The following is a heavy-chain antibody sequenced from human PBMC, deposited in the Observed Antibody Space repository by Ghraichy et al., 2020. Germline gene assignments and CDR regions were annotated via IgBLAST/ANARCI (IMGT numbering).Heavy chain of an antibody. D-gene: IGHD3-22*01. J-gene: IGHJ4*02. CDR3: AREGGYYDRSGFDY. CDR1: GGSISNYY. CDR2: IYNTGTT. Sequence: SQTISLTCSVSGGSISNYYWTWIRQTPGRALEWIGFIYNTGTTNLNPSLKSRVTMSVDTSKNKFSLKLTSVTAADTAVYYCAREGGYYDRSGFDYWGQGTLVTVSS. V-gene: IGHV4-59*01.